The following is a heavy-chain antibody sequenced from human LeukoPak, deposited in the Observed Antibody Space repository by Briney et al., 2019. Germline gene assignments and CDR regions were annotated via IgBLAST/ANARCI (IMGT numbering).Heavy chain of an antibody. Sequence: WASVKVSCTASGYTFTSYYMHWVRQAPGQGLEWMGIINPSGGSTSYAQKFQGRVTMTRDMSTSTVYMELSSLRSEDTAVYYCARGGDYGDYRAWFDPWGQGTLVTVSS. J-gene: IGHJ5*02. CDR2: INPSGGST. D-gene: IGHD4-17*01. CDR3: ARGGDYGDYRAWFDP. CDR1: GYTFTSYY. V-gene: IGHV1-46*01.